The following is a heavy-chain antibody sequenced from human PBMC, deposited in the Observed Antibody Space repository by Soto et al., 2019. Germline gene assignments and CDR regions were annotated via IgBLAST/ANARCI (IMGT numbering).Heavy chain of an antibody. CDR1: GDSVSSNSAT. CDR3: ARGGYRRGWIGGGGESWFDP. CDR2: TYYRSKWYN. J-gene: IGHJ5*02. V-gene: IGHV6-1*01. D-gene: IGHD6-19*01. Sequence: QVQLQQSGPGLVKPSQTLSLTCVISGDSVSSNSATWNWIRQSPSRGLEWLGRTYYRSKWYNYYALSVKGRKITNPETSTNHFSLHVNSVRPEGTAWYYWARGGYRRGWIGGGGESWFDPWGQGTLVTVSS.